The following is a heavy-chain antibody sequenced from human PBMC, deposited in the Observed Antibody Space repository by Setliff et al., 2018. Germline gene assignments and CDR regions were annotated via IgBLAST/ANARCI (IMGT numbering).Heavy chain of an antibody. V-gene: IGHV4-34*01. Sequence: SETLSLTCAVYGGSLSGYYWSWIRQTPVKGLEWIGEINHPGGTYYNPSLKSRVTISVDTSKTQFSLKLSSVTAADTAVYYCARRQGDGSGWSTKHYFDYWGQGTLVTV. J-gene: IGHJ4*02. CDR3: ARRQGDGSGWSTKHYFDY. D-gene: IGHD6-19*01. CDR2: INHPGGT. CDR1: GGSLSGYY.